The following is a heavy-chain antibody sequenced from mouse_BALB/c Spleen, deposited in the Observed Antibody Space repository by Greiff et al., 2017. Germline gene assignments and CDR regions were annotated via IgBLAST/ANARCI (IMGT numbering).Heavy chain of an antibody. D-gene: IGHD1-1*01. CDR1: GFTFSSYA. V-gene: IGHV5-6-5*01. J-gene: IGHJ2*01. CDR2: ISSGGST. Sequence: DVMLVESGGGLVKPGGSLKLSCAASGFTFSSYAMSWVRQNPEKRLEWVASISSGGSTYYPDSVKGRFTISRDNARNILYLQMSSLRSEDTAMYYCARRAEYYGSSPYYFDYWGQGTTLTVSS. CDR3: ARRAEYYGSSPYYFDY.